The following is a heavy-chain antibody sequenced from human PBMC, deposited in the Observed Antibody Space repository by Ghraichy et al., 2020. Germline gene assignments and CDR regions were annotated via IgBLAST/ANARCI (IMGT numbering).Heavy chain of an antibody. D-gene: IGHD2-2*01. CDR3: VRECSTSCYYGMDV. J-gene: IGHJ6*02. CDR2: INQGGSAK. V-gene: IGHV3-7*01. CDR1: GFTFRSNW. Sequence: ETLSLTCAASGFTFRSNWMSWVRQAPGKGLEWVANINQGGSAKFYVDSVEGRFTISRDNAKNSLYLQMNSLRAEDTAVYYCVRECSTSCYYGMDVWGQGTTVTVSS.